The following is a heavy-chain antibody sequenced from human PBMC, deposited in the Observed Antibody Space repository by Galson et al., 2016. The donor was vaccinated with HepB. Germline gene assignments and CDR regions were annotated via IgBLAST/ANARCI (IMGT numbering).Heavy chain of an antibody. V-gene: IGHV3-23*01. Sequence: SLRLSCAASGFTFSSYTMSWVRQAPGKGLEWVSSIRGSGSNSWYADSVKGRFTISRDNSKNTVYLYMSDLSAGDTAVYYCGKHGGFDYWGQGARVTVSS. CDR2: IRGSGSNS. D-gene: IGHD3-16*01. J-gene: IGHJ4*02. CDR1: GFTFSSYT. CDR3: GKHGGFDY.